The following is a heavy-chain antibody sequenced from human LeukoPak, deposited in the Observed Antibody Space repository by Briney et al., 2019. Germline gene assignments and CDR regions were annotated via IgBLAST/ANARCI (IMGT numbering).Heavy chain of an antibody. Sequence: GGSLRLSCAASGFTFSSYGMHWVRQAPGKGLEWVAFIRYDGSNKYYADSVKGRFTISRDNSKNTLYLQMNSLRAEDTAVYYCVKDHEYSSSAGPSRYYYYYMDVWGKGTTVTVSS. V-gene: IGHV3-30*02. D-gene: IGHD6-6*01. J-gene: IGHJ6*03. CDR3: VKDHEYSSSAGPSRYYYYYMDV. CDR2: IRYDGSNK. CDR1: GFTFSSYG.